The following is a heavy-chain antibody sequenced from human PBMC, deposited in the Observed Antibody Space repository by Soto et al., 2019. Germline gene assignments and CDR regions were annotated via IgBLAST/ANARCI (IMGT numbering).Heavy chain of an antibody. D-gene: IGHD1-1*01. CDR1: GFTFRSYG. V-gene: IGHV3-30*18. J-gene: IGHJ4*02. CDR2: ISYDGNNK. CDR3: VKERTRHFDY. Sequence: PGGSLRLSCAASGFTFRSYGMHWVRQAPGKGLEWVAVISYDGNNKYYADSVKGRLTISRDNSKNTVSLQMNSLRAEDTAMYYCVKERTRHFDYWGQGIPVTVSS.